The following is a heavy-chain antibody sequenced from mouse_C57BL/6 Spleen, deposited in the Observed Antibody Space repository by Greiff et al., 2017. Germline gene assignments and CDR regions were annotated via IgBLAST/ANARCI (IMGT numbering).Heavy chain of an antibody. CDR1: GYTFTDYY. V-gene: IGHV1-19*01. Sequence: VQLQQSGPVLVKPGASVKMSCKASGYTFTDYYMNWVKQSHGKSLEWIGVINPYNGGTSYNQKFKGKATLTVDKSSSTAYMKLNSLTSEDSAVYYCASPSDDYYVYFDYWGQGTTLTVSS. CDR3: ASPSDDYYVYFDY. J-gene: IGHJ2*01. D-gene: IGHD2-3*01. CDR2: INPYNGGT.